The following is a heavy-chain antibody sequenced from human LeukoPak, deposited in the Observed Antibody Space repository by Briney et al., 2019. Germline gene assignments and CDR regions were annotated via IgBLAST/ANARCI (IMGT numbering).Heavy chain of an antibody. Sequence: GGSLRLSCAASGFTFSNAWMNWVRQAPGKGLEWVGRIKSKTGGGTTDYAAPVKGRFIVSRDDSKNTLFLEMNSLKTEDTAVYFCVTRISGVAYWGQGTLVAVSS. V-gene: IGHV3-15*07. CDR3: VTRISGVAY. J-gene: IGHJ4*02. D-gene: IGHD1-26*01. CDR1: GFTFSNAW. CDR2: IKSKTGGGTT.